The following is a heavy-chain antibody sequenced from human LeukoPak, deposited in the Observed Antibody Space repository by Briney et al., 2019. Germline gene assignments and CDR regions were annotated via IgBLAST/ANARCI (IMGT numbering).Heavy chain of an antibody. CDR3: AREYGDFDY. CDR2: INASGRT. Sequence: PSETLSLTCTVSGDSINNYCWSWIRQPAGKGLEWIGRINASGRTNYNSGLKSRVTMSVDTSKNQFSLKVKSVTAADTAVYYCAREYGDFDYWGQGTLVTVSS. V-gene: IGHV4-4*07. J-gene: IGHJ4*02. CDR1: GDSINNYC. D-gene: IGHD4-17*01.